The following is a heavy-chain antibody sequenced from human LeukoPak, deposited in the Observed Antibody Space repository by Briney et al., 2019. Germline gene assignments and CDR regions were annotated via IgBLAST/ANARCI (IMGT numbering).Heavy chain of an antibody. V-gene: IGHV3-23*01. Sequence: PGGSLRLSCAASGFTFSSYAMSWVRQAPGKGLEWVSAISGGGDSSYYADSVKGRFTISRDRSKSTLYLQMNSLRAEDTAVYYCASDLMTGVNYWGQGTLVTVSS. CDR2: ISGGGDSS. CDR3: ASDLMTGVNY. CDR1: GFTFSSYA. J-gene: IGHJ4*02. D-gene: IGHD1-14*01.